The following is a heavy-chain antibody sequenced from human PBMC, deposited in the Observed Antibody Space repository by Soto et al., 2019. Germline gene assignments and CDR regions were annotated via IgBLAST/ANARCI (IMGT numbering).Heavy chain of an antibody. CDR2: VYYSGST. CDR1: GGSISSSSYY. J-gene: IGHJ4*02. V-gene: IGHV4-39*01. D-gene: IGHD3-9*01. CDR3: ASRAYYDILTGYWYFDY. Sequence: QLQLQESGPGLVKPSETLSLTCTVSGGSISSSSYYWGWIRQPPGKGLEWIGSVYYSGSTYYNPSLKSRGTISVDTSKNQFSLKLSSVTAADTAVYYCASRAYYDILTGYWYFDYWGQGTLVTVSS.